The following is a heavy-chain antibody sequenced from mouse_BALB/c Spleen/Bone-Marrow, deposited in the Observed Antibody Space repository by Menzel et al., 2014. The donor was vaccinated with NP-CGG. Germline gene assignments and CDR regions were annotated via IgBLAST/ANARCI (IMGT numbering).Heavy chain of an antibody. J-gene: IGHJ1*01. Sequence: EVHLVESGGGLVKPGGSLKLSCAASGFAFSSYDMSWVRQTPEKRLEWVAYISSGGGSTYYPDTVKGRFTISRDNAKNTLYLQMSSLKSEDTAMYYCARQGYGYVDFDVWAQGPRSPSPQ. CDR3: ARQGYGYVDFDV. CDR2: ISSGGGST. V-gene: IGHV5-12-1*01. CDR1: GFAFSSYD. D-gene: IGHD1-2*01.